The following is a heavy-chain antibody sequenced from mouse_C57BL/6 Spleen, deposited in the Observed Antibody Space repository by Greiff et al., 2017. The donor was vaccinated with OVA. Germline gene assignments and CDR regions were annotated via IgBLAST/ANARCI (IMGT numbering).Heavy chain of an antibody. CDR3: ARQAYYYAMDY. V-gene: IGHV5-17*01. Sequence: EVNLVESGGGLVKPGGSLKLSCAASGFTFSDYGMHWVRQAPEKGLEWVAYISSGSSTINYAETVKGRFTISRDNAKNTLFLEMTCLRSEDTAMYYCARQAYYYAMDYWGQGTSVTVSS. J-gene: IGHJ4*01. CDR2: ISSGSSTI. CDR1: GFTFSDYG.